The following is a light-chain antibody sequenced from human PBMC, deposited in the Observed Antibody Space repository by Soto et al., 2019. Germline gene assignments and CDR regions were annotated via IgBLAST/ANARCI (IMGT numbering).Light chain of an antibody. Sequence: DIQLTQSPSFLSASGGDRVTITCRASQGISSYLAWYQQKPGKAPKLLIYAASTLQSGVPSRFSGSGSGTEFTLTISSLQPEDFATYYCQQLNSYPPMYTFGQGTKLEIK. CDR3: QQLNSYPPMYT. CDR1: QGISSY. J-gene: IGKJ2*01. V-gene: IGKV1-9*01. CDR2: AAS.